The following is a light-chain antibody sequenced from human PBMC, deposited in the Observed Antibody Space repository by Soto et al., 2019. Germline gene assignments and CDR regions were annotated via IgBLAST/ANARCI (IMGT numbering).Light chain of an antibody. CDR1: TSDFGFYNY. CDR3: SSYTSSTDYV. Sequence: LTQPASVSGSPGQSITISCTGTTSDFGFYNYVSWYQHHPGKAPKLLIYEDTNRHSGVSNRFSGSKSGNTASLTISGLQAEDEADYYCSSYTSSTDYVFGTGTKVTVL. CDR2: EDT. J-gene: IGLJ1*01. V-gene: IGLV2-14*01.